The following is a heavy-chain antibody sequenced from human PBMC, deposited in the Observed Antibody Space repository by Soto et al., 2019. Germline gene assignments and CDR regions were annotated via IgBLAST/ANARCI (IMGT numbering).Heavy chain of an antibody. D-gene: IGHD3-10*01. CDR3: AKARGDYYGSGSYYG. CDR2: ISGSGGST. Sequence: GGSLRLSCAASGFTFSSYAMSWVRQAPGKGLEWVSAISGSGGSTYYADSVKGRFTISRDNSKNTLYLQMNSLRAEDTAVYYCAKARGDYYGSGSYYGWGQGTLVTVSS. J-gene: IGHJ4*02. CDR1: GFTFSSYA. V-gene: IGHV3-23*01.